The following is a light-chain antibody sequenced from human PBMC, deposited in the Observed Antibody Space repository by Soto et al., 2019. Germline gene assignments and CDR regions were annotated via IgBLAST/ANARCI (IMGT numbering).Light chain of an antibody. V-gene: IGKV3-15*01. CDR3: QQYHNWRRT. CDR1: QSVSRN. CDR2: GAS. J-gene: IGKJ1*01. Sequence: EIVMTQSPATLPVSPGQRATLSCRASQSVSRNLAGYQQKPGQAPRLLIYGASTRDTGIAARFSGSGSGTKFTLTNSSLQSEDFAVYYCQQYHNWRRTFVQGTKGEIK.